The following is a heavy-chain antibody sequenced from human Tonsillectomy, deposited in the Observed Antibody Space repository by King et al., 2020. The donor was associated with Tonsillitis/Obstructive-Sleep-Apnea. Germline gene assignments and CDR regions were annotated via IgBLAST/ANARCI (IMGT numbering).Heavy chain of an antibody. V-gene: IGHV3-23*01. CDR2: ISGDGGSA. D-gene: IGHD3-10*01. CDR1: GFTFSSCA. J-gene: IGHJ3*02. Sequence: VQLLESGGGLVQPGGSLRLSCAASGFTFSSCAMNWVRQAPGKGLEWVSAISGDGGSAYYADLVKGRFTISRDNSKNTLYLQLNSLRAEDTAVYYGAKTPREVRGVRYSYDPFDRGGQGTMVAVSS. CDR3: AKTPREVRGVRYSYDPFDR.